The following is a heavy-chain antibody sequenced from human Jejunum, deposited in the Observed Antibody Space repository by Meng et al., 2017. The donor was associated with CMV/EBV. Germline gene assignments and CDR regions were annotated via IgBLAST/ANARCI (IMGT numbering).Heavy chain of an antibody. J-gene: IGHJ4*02. CDR1: GYTFNPFS. Sequence: SCQASGYTFNPFSLHWVRQAPGPGLEWMGWVNPNHGGTDYAQKFQGRVIMTSDTSISTVYMELSRLTFDDTAVYYCARGPWGFDLWGQGTLVTVSS. D-gene: IGHD7-27*01. V-gene: IGHV1-2*02. CDR2: VNPNHGGT. CDR3: ARGPWGFDL.